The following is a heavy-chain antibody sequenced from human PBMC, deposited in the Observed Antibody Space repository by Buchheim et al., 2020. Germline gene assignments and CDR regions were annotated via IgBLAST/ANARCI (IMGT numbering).Heavy chain of an antibody. D-gene: IGHD1-26*01. CDR3: AREGREQPIDY. Sequence: EVQLVESGGGLVQPGGSLRLSCAASGFTFSDYWMTWVRQAPGKGLEWMANINRDGSEKNYVDSVKGRFTISRDNAKISLNLQMNSLRAEDTAVYYCAREGREQPIDYWGQGTL. V-gene: IGHV3-7*01. CDR1: GFTFSDYW. J-gene: IGHJ4*02. CDR2: INRDGSEK.